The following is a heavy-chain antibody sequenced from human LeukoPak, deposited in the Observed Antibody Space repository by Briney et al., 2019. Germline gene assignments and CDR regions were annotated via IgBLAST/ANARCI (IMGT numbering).Heavy chain of an antibody. Sequence: PGGSLRLSCAASGFTFSTHDMHWVRQVIGKGLECVSSIDDTYYPDSVKGRFTISRENAKNSLYLQMNSLRAGDTAVYYCARGPRFGSGTYFPFDYWGQGTLVTVSS. D-gene: IGHD3-10*01. J-gene: IGHJ4*02. CDR1: GFTFSTHD. V-gene: IGHV3-13*01. CDR3: ARGPRFGSGTYFPFDY. CDR2: IDDT.